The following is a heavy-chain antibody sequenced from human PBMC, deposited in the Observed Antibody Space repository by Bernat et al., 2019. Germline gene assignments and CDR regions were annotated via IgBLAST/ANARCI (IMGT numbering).Heavy chain of an antibody. CDR3: VRDGAALYYYHGMDV. V-gene: IGHV3-30*04. CDR2: VSYDGRNK. D-gene: IGHD6-25*01. Sequence: VQLVESGGGVVQPGRSLRLSCVASGFTFSDYSLHWVCQAPGKGLEWVAVVSYDGRNKYYADSVKARFIISRDDSENTLYLQMDSLKSEATAVYYCVRDGAALYYYHGMDVWGRGTTVTGSS. CDR1: GFTFSDYS. J-gene: IGHJ6*02.